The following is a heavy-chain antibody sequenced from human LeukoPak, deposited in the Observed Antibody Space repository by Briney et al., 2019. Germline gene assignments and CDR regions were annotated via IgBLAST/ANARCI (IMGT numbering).Heavy chain of an antibody. CDR1: VYTFTSYA. CDR2: INAGNGNT. CDR3: ARFLVRAYAFDI. Sequence: ASVKVSCKASVYTFTSYAVHWVRQAPGQRLEWMGWINAGNGNTKYSQKFQGRVTITRDTSASTAYMELSSLRSEDTAVYYCARFLVRAYAFDIWGQGTMVTVSS. V-gene: IGHV1-3*01. D-gene: IGHD3-10*01. J-gene: IGHJ3*02.